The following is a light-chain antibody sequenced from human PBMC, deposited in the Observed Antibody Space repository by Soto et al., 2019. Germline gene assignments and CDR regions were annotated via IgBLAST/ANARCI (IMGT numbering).Light chain of an antibody. Sequence: QSALTQPASVSGSPGQSITISCTGTSSDVGGYNYVSWYQHHPGKAPKLMIYDVSNRPSGVSNRFSGSKSGNTASLTISGLQAEDEADYYWSSYTSSSTRVFGGGTKLTVL. CDR1: SSDVGGYNY. CDR3: SSYTSSSTRV. V-gene: IGLV2-14*03. J-gene: IGLJ2*01. CDR2: DVS.